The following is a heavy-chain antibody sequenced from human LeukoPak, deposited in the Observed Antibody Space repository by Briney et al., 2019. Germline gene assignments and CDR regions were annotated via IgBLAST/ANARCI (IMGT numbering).Heavy chain of an antibody. CDR1: GFPFNNYW. CDR3: AKDRSGGSGSYSNFDY. J-gene: IGHJ4*02. D-gene: IGHD3-10*01. V-gene: IGHV3-74*01. Sequence: PGGSLRLSCAASGFPFNNYWMHWVRQSPGKGLICVARIGHDGSGAGYADSVKGRFTISRDNSRDTLYLQMNSLRADDTAVYYCAKDRSGGSGSYSNFDYWGQGTLVTVSS. CDR2: IGHDGSGA.